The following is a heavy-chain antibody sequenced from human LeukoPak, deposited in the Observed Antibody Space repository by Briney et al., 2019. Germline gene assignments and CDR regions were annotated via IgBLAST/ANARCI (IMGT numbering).Heavy chain of an antibody. CDR2: IYSGGST. CDR1: GFTFSSYS. D-gene: IGHD3-10*01. Sequence: GGSLRLSCAASGFTFSSYSINWVRQAAGKGLEWVSVIYSGGSTYYADSVKGRFTISRDNSKNTLYLQMNSLRAEDTAVYYCARGGAREDYWGQGTLVTVSS. J-gene: IGHJ4*02. V-gene: IGHV3-53*01. CDR3: ARGGAREDY.